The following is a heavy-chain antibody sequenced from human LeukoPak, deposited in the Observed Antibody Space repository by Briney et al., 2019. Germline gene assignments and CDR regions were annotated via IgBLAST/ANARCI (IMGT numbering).Heavy chain of an antibody. V-gene: IGHV1-8*01. J-gene: IGHJ4*02. Sequence: ASVKVSCKASGYTFTRYDINWVRQATGQGLEWMGWMNPNSGNTGYAQKFQGRVTMTRNTSISTAYMELSSLRSEDTAVYYWARGARWSYGKPFDYWGQGTLVTVSS. CDR3: ARGARWSYGKPFDY. CDR2: MNPNSGNT. CDR1: GYTFTRYD. D-gene: IGHD5-18*01.